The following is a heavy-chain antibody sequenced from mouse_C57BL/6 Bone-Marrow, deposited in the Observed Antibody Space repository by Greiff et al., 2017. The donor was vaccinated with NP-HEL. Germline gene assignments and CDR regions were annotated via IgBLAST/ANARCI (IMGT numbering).Heavy chain of an antibody. J-gene: IGHJ2*01. CDR1: GYTFTDYY. V-gene: IGHV1-75*01. Sequence: VQLQQSGPELVKPGASVKISCKASGYTFTDYYINWVKQRPGQGLEWIGWIFPGSGSTYYNEKFKGKATLTVDNSSSTAYMLLSSLTSEDSAVYFCAFERSHYFDYWGQGTTLTVSS. CDR2: IFPGSGST. CDR3: AFERSHYFDY.